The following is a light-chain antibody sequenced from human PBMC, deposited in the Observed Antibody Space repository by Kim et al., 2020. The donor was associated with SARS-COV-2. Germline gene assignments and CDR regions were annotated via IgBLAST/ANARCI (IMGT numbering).Light chain of an antibody. CDR1: QSVSNN. J-gene: IGKJ1*01. CDR3: HQYNKWPPVT. Sequence: EIVMTQSPATLSVSPGESATLSCGASQSVSNNLAWYQQMPGQAPRLLIYAASTRSTGIPARFSGSGSGTEFTLTISSLQSEDFAVYYCHQYNKWPPVTFGQGTKVDIK. CDR2: AAS. V-gene: IGKV3-15*01.